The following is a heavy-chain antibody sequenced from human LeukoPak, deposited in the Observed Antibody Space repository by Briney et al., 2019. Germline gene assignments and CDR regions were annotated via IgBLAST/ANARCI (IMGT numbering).Heavy chain of an antibody. D-gene: IGHD3-10*01. V-gene: IGHV4-34*01. Sequence: TSSETLSLTCTVSGGSISSYYWSWIRQPPGKGLEWIGEINHSGSTNYNPSLKSRVTISVDTSKNQFSLKLSSVTAADTAVYYCARDLDYYGSGSQGYYFDYWGQGTLVTVSS. CDR1: GGSISSYY. CDR2: INHSGST. J-gene: IGHJ4*02. CDR3: ARDLDYYGSGSQGYYFDY.